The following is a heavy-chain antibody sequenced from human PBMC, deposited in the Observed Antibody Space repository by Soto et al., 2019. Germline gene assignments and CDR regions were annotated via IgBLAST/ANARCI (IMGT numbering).Heavy chain of an antibody. D-gene: IGHD5-12*01. CDR3: ASRVGYISLGFAY. Sequence: QVQLVQSGAEVKKPGSSVKVSCKASGGTFSSYAISWVRQAPGQGLEWMGGIIPIFGTANYAQKFQGRVTITGEESASTAYGERGSLIFGDRAVYSGASRVGYISLGFAYGGQGPLVTVSS. V-gene: IGHV1-69*12. CDR1: GGTFSSYA. CDR2: IIPIFGTA. J-gene: IGHJ4*02.